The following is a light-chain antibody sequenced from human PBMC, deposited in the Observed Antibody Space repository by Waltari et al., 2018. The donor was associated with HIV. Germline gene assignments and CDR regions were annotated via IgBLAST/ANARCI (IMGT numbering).Light chain of an antibody. J-gene: IGKJ1*01. Sequence: DIVMPQSPDSLAVSLGERAALHCKSSQSVLHNSNNKNYLAWYQQKPRQPPQLLIYWASARESGVPDRFSASGSATNFTLTINSLQPEDVAVYYCQQYFNIPRTFGQGTKVEVK. CDR1: QSVLHNSNNKNY. CDR3: QQYFNIPRT. V-gene: IGKV4-1*01. CDR2: WAS.